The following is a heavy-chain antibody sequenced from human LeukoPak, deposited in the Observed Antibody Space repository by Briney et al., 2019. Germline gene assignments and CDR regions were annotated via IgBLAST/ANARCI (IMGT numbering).Heavy chain of an antibody. Sequence: GSLSLSCAASGFTFSSYAMGWVRQAPGKGLEWVSAISASGGSTYYADSVKGRFTISRDNSKNTLYLQMSSLRAEDTAVYYCAKGKFQTTVTAYFDYWGQGTLVTVSS. J-gene: IGHJ4*02. CDR2: ISASGGST. CDR3: AKGKFQTTVTAYFDY. V-gene: IGHV3-23*01. CDR1: GFTFSSYA. D-gene: IGHD4-17*01.